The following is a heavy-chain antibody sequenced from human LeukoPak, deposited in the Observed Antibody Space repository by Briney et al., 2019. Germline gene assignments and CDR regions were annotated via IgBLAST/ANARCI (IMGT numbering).Heavy chain of an antibody. CDR3: ARGGGNLLPFFDPKYYYYMDV. J-gene: IGHJ6*03. CDR2: INHSGGT. D-gene: IGHD3-9*01. V-gene: IGHV4-34*01. CDR1: GGSSSGYY. Sequence: SETLSLTCAVYGGSSSGYYWSWIRQSPGKGLEWIAEINHSGGTNYNPSLRSRVTVFLDTSRNQFSLKLRSVTAADTDVYYCARGGGNLLPFFDPKYYYYMDVWGKGTTVTVSS.